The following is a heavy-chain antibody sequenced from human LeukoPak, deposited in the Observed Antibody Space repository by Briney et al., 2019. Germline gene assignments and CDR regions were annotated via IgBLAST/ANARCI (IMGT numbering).Heavy chain of an antibody. D-gene: IGHD1-26*01. CDR2: IYYSGST. J-gene: IGHJ4*02. V-gene: IGHV4-39*02. Sequence: SETLSLTCTVSGGSISSSSYYWGWIRQPPGKGLEWIGTIYYSGSTYYNPSLQSRVTISADTPKNQFSLKLSSVTAVDTAVYYCARDQGGSYYRTFDYWGQGTLVTVSS. CDR1: GGSISSSSYY. CDR3: ARDQGGSYYRTFDY.